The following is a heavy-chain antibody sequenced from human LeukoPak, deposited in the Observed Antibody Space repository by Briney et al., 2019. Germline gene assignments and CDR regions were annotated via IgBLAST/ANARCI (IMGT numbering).Heavy chain of an antibody. Sequence: GGSLRLSCAASGFTFSSYEMNWVRQAPGKGLEWVSYISSSGSTIYYADSVKGRFTISRDNAKNSLYLQMNSLRAEDTAVYYCARERWELLRYYYYYMDVWAKGPRSPSP. V-gene: IGHV3-48*03. J-gene: IGHJ6*03. D-gene: IGHD1-26*01. CDR1: GFTFSSYE. CDR2: ISSSGSTI. CDR3: ARERWELLRYYYYYMDV.